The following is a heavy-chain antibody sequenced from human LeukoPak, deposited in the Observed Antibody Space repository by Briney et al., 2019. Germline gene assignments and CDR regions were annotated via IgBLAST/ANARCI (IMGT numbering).Heavy chain of an antibody. CDR2: IIPIFGTA. CDR1: GGTFSSYA. CDR3: ARGAHIVVVPAAISLDY. D-gene: IGHD2-2*02. Sequence: ASVKVSCKASGGTFSSYAISWVRQAPGQGLEWMGGIIPIFGTANYAQKFQGRVTITTDESTSTAYMELSSLRSEDTAVYYCARGAHIVVVPAAISLDYWGQGTLVTVSS. J-gene: IGHJ4*02. V-gene: IGHV1-69*05.